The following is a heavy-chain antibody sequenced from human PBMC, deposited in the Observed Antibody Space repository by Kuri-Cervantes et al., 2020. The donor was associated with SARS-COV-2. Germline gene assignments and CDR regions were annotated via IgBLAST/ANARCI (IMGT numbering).Heavy chain of an antibody. D-gene: IGHD3-3*01. CDR3: ARDGRFGYYDFWSGSALDAFDI. CDR1: GYTFTSYY. J-gene: IGHJ3*02. V-gene: IGHV1-46*01. CDR2: INPSGGST. Sequence: ASVKVSCKASGYTFTSYYMHWVRQAPGQGLEWMGIINPSGGSTSYAQKLQGRVTMTTDTSTSTAYMELRSLRSDDTAVYYCARDGRFGYYDFWSGSALDAFDIWGQGTMVTVSS.